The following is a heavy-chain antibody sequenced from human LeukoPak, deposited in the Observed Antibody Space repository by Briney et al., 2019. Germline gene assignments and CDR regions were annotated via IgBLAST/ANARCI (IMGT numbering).Heavy chain of an antibody. Sequence: SLSLACTLAGGSTSYYYSTWFRHLAREGMEWIGYTYYIGNPNYNPSLESRVTISVDRSKNQFSLKLSSVTAADTAVYYCARDAGVLITYDAFDIWGQGTMVTVPS. CDR1: GGSTSYYY. CDR3: ARDAGVLITYDAFDI. CDR2: TYYIGNP. J-gene: IGHJ3*02. V-gene: IGHV4-59*01. D-gene: IGHD3-3*01.